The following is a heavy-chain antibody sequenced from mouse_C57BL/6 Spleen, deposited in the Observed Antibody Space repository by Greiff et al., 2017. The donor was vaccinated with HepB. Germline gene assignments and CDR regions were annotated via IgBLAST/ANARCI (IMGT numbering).Heavy chain of an antibody. CDR3: ARHPLRDYAMDY. V-gene: IGHV2-6-1*01. Sequence: QVQLQQSGPGLVAPSQSLSITCTVSGFSLTSYGVHWVRQPPGKGLEWLVVIWSDGSTTYNSALKSRLSISKDNSKSQVFLKMNSLQTDDTAMYYCARHPLRDYAMDYWGQGTSVTVSS. D-gene: IGHD2-12*01. CDR1: GFSLTSYG. CDR2: IWSDGST. J-gene: IGHJ4*01.